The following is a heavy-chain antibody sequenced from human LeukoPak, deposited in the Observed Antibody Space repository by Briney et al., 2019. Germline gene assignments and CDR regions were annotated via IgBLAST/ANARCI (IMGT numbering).Heavy chain of an antibody. CDR3: AREASIAAAGKTWWFDP. D-gene: IGHD6-13*01. Sequence: ASVKVSCKASGYTFTSYDINWVRQATGQGLEWMGWINPNSGGTNYAQKFQGRVTMTRDTSISTAYMELSRLRSDDTAVYYCAREASIAAAGKTWWFDPWGQGTLVTVSS. CDR1: GYTFTSYD. J-gene: IGHJ5*02. CDR2: INPNSGGT. V-gene: IGHV1-2*02.